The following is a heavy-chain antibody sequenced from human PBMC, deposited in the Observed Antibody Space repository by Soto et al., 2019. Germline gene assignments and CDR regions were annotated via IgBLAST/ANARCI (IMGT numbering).Heavy chain of an antibody. CDR2: IIPMFGTA. CDR1: GGTCSSYA. D-gene: IGHD3-10*01. Sequence: QVQLVQSGAEVKKPGSPVKVSCKASGGTCSSYAISWVRQAPGQGLEWMGGIIPMFGTAHYAQKFQGRVTITADESTSTAYMELSSLRSDDTAVYYCATMKGGSQYYYYGMDVWGQGTTVTVSS. J-gene: IGHJ6*02. CDR3: ATMKGGSQYYYYGMDV. V-gene: IGHV1-69*12.